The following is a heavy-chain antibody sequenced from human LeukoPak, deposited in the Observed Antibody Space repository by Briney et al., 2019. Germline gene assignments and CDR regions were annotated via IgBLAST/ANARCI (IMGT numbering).Heavy chain of an antibody. V-gene: IGHV3-21*04. J-gene: IGHJ6*03. Sequence: GGSLRLSCAASGFTFSSYSMNWVRQAPGKGLEWVSSISSSSSYIYYADSVKGRFTISRDNAKNSLYLQMNSLRAEDTAVYYCAKDRRWGSTSLYYMDVWGKGTTVTVSS. CDR1: GFTFSSYS. CDR3: AKDRRWGSTSLYYMDV. CDR2: ISSSSSYI. D-gene: IGHD2-2*01.